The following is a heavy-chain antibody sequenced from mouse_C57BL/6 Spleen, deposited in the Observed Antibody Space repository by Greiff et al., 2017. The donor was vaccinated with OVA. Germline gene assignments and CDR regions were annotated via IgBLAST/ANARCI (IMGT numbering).Heavy chain of an antibody. CDR1: GFAFSSYW. CDR3: ARHDNWERYFGD. Sequence: QVQLQQSGAELVKPGASVKISCKASGFAFSSYWMNWVKQRPGKGLEWIGQIYPGDGDTNYNGKFKGKATLTADKSSSTAYLQLSSLTSEDSAVYFCARHDNWERYFGDWGQGTTLTVSS. D-gene: IGHD4-1*01. J-gene: IGHJ2*01. V-gene: IGHV1-80*01. CDR2: IYPGDGDT.